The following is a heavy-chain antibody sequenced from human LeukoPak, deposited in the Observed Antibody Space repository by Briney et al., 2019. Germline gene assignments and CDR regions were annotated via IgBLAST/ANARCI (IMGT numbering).Heavy chain of an antibody. CDR1: GGSISSFY. V-gene: IGHV4-59*01. D-gene: IGHD3-10*01. CDR2: IYYSGST. Sequence: SETLSLTCTVSGGSISSFYWSWIRQPPGKGLEWIGYIYYSGSTNYNPSLRSRVTISVDTSKNQFSLNLSSVTAADTAVYYCARGASYFDFWGQGTLVTVSS. J-gene: IGHJ4*01. CDR3: ARGASYFDF.